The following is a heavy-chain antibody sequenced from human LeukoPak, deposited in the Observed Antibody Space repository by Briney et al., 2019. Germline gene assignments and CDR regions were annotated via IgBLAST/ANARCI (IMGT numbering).Heavy chain of an antibody. CDR2: ISSSGSTI. Sequence: GGSLRLSCTTSGFTFGDYAMSWVRQAPGKGLEWVSYISSSGSTIYYADSVKGRFTISRDNAKNSLYLQMNSLRAEDTAVYYCAKDIAVAGMTFWYFDLWGRGTLVTVSS. J-gene: IGHJ2*01. CDR1: GFTFGDYA. CDR3: AKDIAVAGMTFWYFDL. V-gene: IGHV3-11*01. D-gene: IGHD6-19*01.